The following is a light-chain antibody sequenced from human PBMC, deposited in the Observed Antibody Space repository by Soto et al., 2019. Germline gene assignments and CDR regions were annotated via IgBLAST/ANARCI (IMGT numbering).Light chain of an antibody. CDR2: DVS. CDR3: TSYTISSTLRYV. Sequence: ALAQPASLSGSPGQSITISCTGTSSDVGAYKYVSWYQQHPGKAPRLMMYDVSNRPSGVSTRFSGSKSGNTASLTISGLQAEDEADYYCTSYTISSTLRYVFGTGTKVTVL. CDR1: SSDVGAYKY. V-gene: IGLV2-14*01. J-gene: IGLJ1*01.